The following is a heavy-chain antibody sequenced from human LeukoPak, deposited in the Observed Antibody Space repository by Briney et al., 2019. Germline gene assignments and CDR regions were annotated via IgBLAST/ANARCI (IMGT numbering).Heavy chain of an antibody. CDR1: GFTFSNYS. V-gene: IGHV3-48*04. J-gene: IGHJ4*02. Sequence: PGGSLRLSCAAPGFTFSNYSMNWVRQAPGKGLEWVSYISTSSSTIDYADSVKGRFTISRDNVKNSLYLQMNSLRAEDTAVYYCATDPGAVADNWGQGTLGTVSS. CDR2: ISTSSSTI. D-gene: IGHD5-12*01. CDR3: ATDPGAVADN.